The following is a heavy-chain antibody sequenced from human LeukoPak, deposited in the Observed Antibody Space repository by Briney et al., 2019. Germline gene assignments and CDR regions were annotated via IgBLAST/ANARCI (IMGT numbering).Heavy chain of an antibody. D-gene: IGHD3-22*01. V-gene: IGHV1-18*01. J-gene: IGHJ3*02. CDR1: GYTFTSYG. CDR3: ARGAYDSSGYYYSGYAFDI. CDR2: ISAYNGNT. Sequence: ASVKVSCKASGYTFTSYGISWARQAPGQGLEWMGWISAYNGNTNYAQKLQGRVTITTDTSTSTAYMELSSLRSEDTAVYYCARGAYDSSGYYYSGYAFDIWGQGTMVTVSS.